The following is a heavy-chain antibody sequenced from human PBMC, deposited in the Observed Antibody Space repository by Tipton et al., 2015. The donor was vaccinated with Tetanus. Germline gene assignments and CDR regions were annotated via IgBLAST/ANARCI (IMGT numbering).Heavy chain of an antibody. V-gene: IGHV5-51*01. CDR2: IYPGDSDT. CDR1: GYNFNLYW. Sequence: QLVQSGAEVKKPGESLKISCQGSGYNFNLYWIAWVRQMPGKGLEYMGIIYPGDSDTRYSPSFQGQGTISADKSTSTAYLQVSRLKASATAMHYCARRLGPYTGDYIWHVDLWGRGTLVTVSS. D-gene: IGHD1-1*01. CDR3: ARRLGPYTGDYIWHVDL. J-gene: IGHJ2*01.